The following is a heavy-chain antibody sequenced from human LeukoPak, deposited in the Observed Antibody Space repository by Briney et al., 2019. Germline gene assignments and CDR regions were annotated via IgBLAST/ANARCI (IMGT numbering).Heavy chain of an antibody. J-gene: IGHJ4*02. CDR1: GFSITTGYY. Sequence: ASETLSLTCTVSGFSITTGYYWAWIRQPPGKGLEWIGSTFRIGSTYYNPSLKSRVTISVDTSKNQFSLKLSSVTAADTALYYCARVIDVAAAGYFDSWGQGTQVTVSS. CDR3: ARVIDVAAAGYFDS. D-gene: IGHD6-13*01. CDR2: TFRIGST. V-gene: IGHV4-38-2*02.